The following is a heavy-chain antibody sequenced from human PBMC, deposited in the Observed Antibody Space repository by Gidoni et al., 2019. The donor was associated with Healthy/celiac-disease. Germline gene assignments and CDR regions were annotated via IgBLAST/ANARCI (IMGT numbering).Heavy chain of an antibody. D-gene: IGHD3-10*01. CDR1: GGSRSSSNW. CDR2: IYHSGGT. V-gene: IGHV4-4*02. CDR3: ASVLVGSGYEGGGY. Sequence: VHLQGSGPGPVLPSGTLSRTCAVSGGSRSSSNWWRWVRQPPGRGLEWIAEIYHSGGTTYHPSLRGRVTISVDKSKNQFSLKLTSVTAADTAVYYRASVLVGSGYEGGGYWGQGTLVTVSS. J-gene: IGHJ4*02.